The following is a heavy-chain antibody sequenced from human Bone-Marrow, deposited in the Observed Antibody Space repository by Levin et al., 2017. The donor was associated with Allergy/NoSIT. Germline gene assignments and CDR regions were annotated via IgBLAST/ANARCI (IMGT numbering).Heavy chain of an antibody. CDR3: ARNERVNVQNDAFDI. Sequence: SETLSLTCAVSGYSISSSNWWGWIRQPPGKGLEWIGYIYYSGSTYYNPSLKSRVTMSVDTSKNQFSLKLSSVTAVDTAVYYCARNERVNVQNDAFDIWGQGTMVTVSS. J-gene: IGHJ3*02. CDR1: GYSISSSNW. D-gene: IGHD3-22*01. V-gene: IGHV4-28*01. CDR2: IYYSGST.